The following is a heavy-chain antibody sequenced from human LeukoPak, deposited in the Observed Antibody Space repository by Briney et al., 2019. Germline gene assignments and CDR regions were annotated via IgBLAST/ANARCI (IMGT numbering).Heavy chain of an antibody. CDR3: ASERRYSSGRWDYYFDY. D-gene: IGHD6-19*01. J-gene: IGHJ4*02. CDR1: GGSFSSYY. Sequence: SETLSLTCAVYGGSFSSYYWGWIRQPPGKGLEWIGEINHSGGTNYNPSLKSRVTISIDTPKNQFSLKLSSVTAADTAVYYCASERRYSSGRWDYYFDYWGQGTLVTVSS. CDR2: INHSGGT. V-gene: IGHV4-34*01.